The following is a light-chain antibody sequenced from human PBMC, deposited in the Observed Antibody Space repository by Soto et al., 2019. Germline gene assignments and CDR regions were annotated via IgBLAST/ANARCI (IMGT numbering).Light chain of an antibody. CDR2: GAS. J-gene: IGKJ1*01. V-gene: IGKV3-15*01. CDR1: QSVSSN. Sequence: EIVITQSPATLSVSPGERATLSCRASQSVSSNLAWYQQKPGQAPRLLIHGASTRATGVPARFSGSGSGTEFTLTISSLQSEDSAVYYCQQYNNWRTFGQGTKVEIK. CDR3: QQYNNWRT.